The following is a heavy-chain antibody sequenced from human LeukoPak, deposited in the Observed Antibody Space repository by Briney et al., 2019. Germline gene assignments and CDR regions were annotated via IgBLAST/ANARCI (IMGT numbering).Heavy chain of an antibody. V-gene: IGHV1-2*02. CDR1: VYTFTGYY. CDR3: ARILFGSHGDY. J-gene: IGHJ4*02. D-gene: IGHD1-26*01. CDR2: INPNSGGT. Sequence: ASVKVSCKASVYTFTGYYMHWVRQAPGQGLEWMGWINPNSGGTNYAQNFQGRVTMTRDTSISTAYMELSRLRSDDTAVYCCARILFGSHGDYWGQGTLVTVSS.